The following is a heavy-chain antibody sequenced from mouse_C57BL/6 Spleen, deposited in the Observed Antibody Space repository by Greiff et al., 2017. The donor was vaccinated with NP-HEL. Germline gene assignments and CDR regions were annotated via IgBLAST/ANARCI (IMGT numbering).Heavy chain of an antibody. Sequence: QVQLQQSGPELVKPGASVKISCKASGYTFTDYYINWVKQRPGQGLEWIGWIFPGSGSTYYNEKFKGKATRTVDKSSSTAYTLLSSLTSEDSAVYFCASYDYDRLSYAMDYWGQGTAVTVSS. D-gene: IGHD2-4*01. CDR1: GYTFTDYY. CDR3: ASYDYDRLSYAMDY. CDR2: IFPGSGST. V-gene: IGHV1-75*01. J-gene: IGHJ4*01.